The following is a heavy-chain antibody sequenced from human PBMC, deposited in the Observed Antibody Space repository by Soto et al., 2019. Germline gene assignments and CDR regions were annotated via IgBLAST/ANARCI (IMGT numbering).Heavy chain of an antibody. V-gene: IGHV4-39*01. Sequence: SETLCLTCTVSGGSISSSSYYWGLICEPPGKGLGWIGSIYCSGSSCYDPSRKSRVTISVDPSKKQFSLTLSSVTAADTPVHSCASRLERGYYDFWRGRPSWLDPWGQGTLLTVSS. CDR1: GGSISSSSYY. CDR2: IYCSGSS. D-gene: IGHD3-3*01. J-gene: IGHJ5*02. CDR3: ASRLERGYYDFWRGRPSWLDP.